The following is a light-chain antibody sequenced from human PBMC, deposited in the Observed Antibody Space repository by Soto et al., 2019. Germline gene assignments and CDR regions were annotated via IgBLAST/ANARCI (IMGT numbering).Light chain of an antibody. CDR1: QDIDFF. Sequence: DIQMTQSPSSLSASVGDRVTITCRASQDIDFFLAWFQQKPGKAPKSLIYATSKLQDGVPSKFTGSGSGTEFTLTISTLQPEDFATYYCQQYNTYPWTCGPGTKV. V-gene: IGKV1-16*02. CDR3: QQYNTYPWT. J-gene: IGKJ1*01. CDR2: ATS.